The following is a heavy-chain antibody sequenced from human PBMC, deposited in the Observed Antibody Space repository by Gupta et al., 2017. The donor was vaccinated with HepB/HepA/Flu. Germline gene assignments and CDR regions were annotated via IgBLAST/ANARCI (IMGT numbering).Heavy chain of an antibody. CDR2: VWYDGTVK. Sequence: QVQLVESGGVVVQPGRSLRLTCAASGFTFTNYGFHWVRQAPGEGREWLAVVWYDGTVKFFADSVKGRFDTSRDNSENTLYLQMNSLTAEDTAMYFCARDRAYGIDVWGQGTTVTVSS. CDR3: ARDRAYGIDV. CDR1: GFTFTNYG. V-gene: IGHV3-33*01. J-gene: IGHJ6*02.